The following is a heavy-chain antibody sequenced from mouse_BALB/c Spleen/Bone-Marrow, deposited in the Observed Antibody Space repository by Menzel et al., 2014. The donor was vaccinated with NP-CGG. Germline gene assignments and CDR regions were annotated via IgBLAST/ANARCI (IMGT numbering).Heavy chain of an antibody. V-gene: IGHV14-3*02. Sequence: GQLKESGADLVKPGASVKLSCTASGFTINDTYIHWVKQRPEQGLEWIGRIDPANGINKYDPKFKGKATITADTSSNTAYLHHSSLTSEDSAVYYCASYYYGSSRFAYWGQGTLVTVTA. J-gene: IGHJ3*01. CDR1: GFTINDTY. CDR3: ASYYYGSSRFAY. CDR2: IDPANGIN. D-gene: IGHD1-1*01.